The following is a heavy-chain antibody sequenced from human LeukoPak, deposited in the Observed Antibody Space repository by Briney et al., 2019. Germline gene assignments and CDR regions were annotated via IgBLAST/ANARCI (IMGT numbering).Heavy chain of an antibody. CDR1: GFTVSSNY. V-gene: IGHV3-53*05. J-gene: IGHJ6*02. D-gene: IGHD4-11*01. CDR3: ARDMTRPRYYYYGMDV. Sequence: PGGSLRLSCAASGFTVSSNYMSWVRQAPGRGLEWVSLIYSDDSTYYADSVKGRFTISRDNSKNTLYLQMNSLRAEDTAVYYCARDMTRPRYYYYGMDVWGQGTMVTVSS. CDR2: IYSDDST.